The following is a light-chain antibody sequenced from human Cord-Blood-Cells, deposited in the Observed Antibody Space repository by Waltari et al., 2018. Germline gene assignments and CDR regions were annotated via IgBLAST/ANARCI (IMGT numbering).Light chain of an antibody. CDR1: SSDVGGYNY. V-gene: IGLV2-14*01. J-gene: IGLJ1*01. Sequence: QSALTQPASVSGSPGQSITISCTGTSSDVGGYNYVSWYQQQPGKAPKLMIYAVSNRPSGVSNRFSGSKSGNTASLTISGLQAEDEADYYCSSYTSSSTYVFGTGTKVTVL. CDR3: SSYTSSSTYV. CDR2: AVS.